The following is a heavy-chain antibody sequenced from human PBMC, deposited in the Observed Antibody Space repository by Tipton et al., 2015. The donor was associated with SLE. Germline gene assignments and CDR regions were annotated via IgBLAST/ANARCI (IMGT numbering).Heavy chain of an antibody. CDR1: GGSISSDYHY. Sequence: TLSLTCTVSGGSISSDYHYWGWIRQPPGKGLEWIGSVSYSGKTYYNPSLKSRVTISADTSKSQFSLRLSSVTAADTAVYYCARPGEAYSWDAFDIWGQGTMVTVSS. D-gene: IGHD2-21*01. J-gene: IGHJ3*02. CDR3: ARPGEAYSWDAFDI. CDR2: VSYSGKT. V-gene: IGHV4-39*01.